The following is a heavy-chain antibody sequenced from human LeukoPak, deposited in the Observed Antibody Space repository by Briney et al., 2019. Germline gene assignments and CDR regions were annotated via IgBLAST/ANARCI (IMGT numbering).Heavy chain of an antibody. CDR2: ISSSSSYI. CDR3: AITSRDSGSYYGTFDY. V-gene: IGHV3-21*01. CDR1: GFTFSNAW. Sequence: PGGSLRLSCAASGFTFSNAWMSWVRQAPGKGLEWVSSISSSSSYIYYADSVKGRFTISRDNAKNSLYLQMNSLRAEDTAVYYCAITSRDSGSYYGTFDYWGQGTLVTVSS. D-gene: IGHD1-26*01. J-gene: IGHJ4*02.